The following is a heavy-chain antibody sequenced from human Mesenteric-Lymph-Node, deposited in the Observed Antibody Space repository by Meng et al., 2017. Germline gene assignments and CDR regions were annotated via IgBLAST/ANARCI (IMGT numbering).Heavy chain of an antibody. CDR1: GFTFSSYS. V-gene: IGHV3-21*01. CDR3: ARDYGDYAFDY. J-gene: IGHJ4*02. Sequence: GGSLRLSCAASGFTFSSYSMNWVRQAPGKGLEWVSSISSSSSYIYYADSVKGRFTIARDNAKNSLYLQMNSLRAEDTAVYYCARDYGDYAFDYWGQGTLVTVSS. CDR2: ISSSSSYI. D-gene: IGHD4-17*01.